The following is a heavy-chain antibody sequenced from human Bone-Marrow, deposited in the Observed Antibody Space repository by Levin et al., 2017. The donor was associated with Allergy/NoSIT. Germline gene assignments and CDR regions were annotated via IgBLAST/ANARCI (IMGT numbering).Heavy chain of an antibody. D-gene: IGHD5-12*01. Sequence: HPGGSLRLSCAASGFTFRNYGIHWVRQAPGKGLDWVAVISYDGSKKFYSDSVKGRFTISRDDSENTVYLQVSSLGPDDTAMYYCAKAQGSYDAYYHYGMDVWGQGTTVTVSS. CDR2: ISYDGSKK. J-gene: IGHJ6*02. CDR3: AKAQGSYDAYYHYGMDV. CDR1: GFTFRNYG. V-gene: IGHV3-30*18.